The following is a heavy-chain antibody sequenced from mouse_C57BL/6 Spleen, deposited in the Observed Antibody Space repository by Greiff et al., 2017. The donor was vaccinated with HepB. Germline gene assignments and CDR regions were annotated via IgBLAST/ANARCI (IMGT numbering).Heavy chain of an antibody. CDR1: GYTFTSYW. D-gene: IGHD1-1*01. V-gene: IGHV1-61*01. CDR2: IYPSDSET. CDR3: ARGGYGSSYWYFDV. J-gene: IGHJ1*03. Sequence: QVQLQQPGAELVRPGSSVKLSCKASGYTFTSYWMDWVQQRPGQGLEWIGNIYPSDSETHYNQKFKDKATLTVDKSSSTAYMQLSSLNSEDSAVYYCARGGYGSSYWYFDVWGTGTTVTVSS.